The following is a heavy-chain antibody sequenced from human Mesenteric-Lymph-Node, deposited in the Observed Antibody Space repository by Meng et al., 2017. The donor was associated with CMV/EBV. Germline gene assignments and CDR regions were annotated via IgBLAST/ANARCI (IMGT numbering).Heavy chain of an antibody. CDR2: IIPVLGTP. J-gene: IGHJ4*02. D-gene: IGHD3-10*01. CDR3: AREPASFGSATYYLDS. Sequence: TFSRDGSGWVRQAQGHGRGWMGGIIPVLGTPNYAQKFQGRVTIRADESASTVFMELSSLRSDDTAVYYCAREPASFGSATYYLDSWGQGTLVTVSS. CDR1: TFSRDG. V-gene: IGHV1-69*01.